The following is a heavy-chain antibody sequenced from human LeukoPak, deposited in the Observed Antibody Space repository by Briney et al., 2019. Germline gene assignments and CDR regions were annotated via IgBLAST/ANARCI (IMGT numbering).Heavy chain of an antibody. D-gene: IGHD1-26*01. CDR3: ARGLSGSQSPFDY. J-gene: IGHJ4*02. Sequence: GGSLRLSCAASGFTVSSNYMSWVRQAPGKGLEWVSVIYSGGSTYYGDSVKGRFTISRDSSKNTLYLQMNSLRAEDTAVYYCARGLSGSQSPFDYWGQGTLVTVSS. CDR2: IYSGGST. CDR1: GFTVSSNY. V-gene: IGHV3-66*01.